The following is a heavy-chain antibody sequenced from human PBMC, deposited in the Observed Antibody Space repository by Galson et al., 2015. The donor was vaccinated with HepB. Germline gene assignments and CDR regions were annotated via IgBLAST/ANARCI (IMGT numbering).Heavy chain of an antibody. V-gene: IGHV1-18*01. CDR1: GYTFSSYS. CDR3: ARGGYVVMVGATENNWFDP. J-gene: IGHJ5*02. CDR2: ISAYNGYT. Sequence: SVKVSCKASGYTFSSYSITWVRQAPGQGLEWMGKISAYNGYTNYAQKFQGRVTMTTDASTSTAYMEVRSLRSDDTAVYYCARGGYVVMVGATENNWFDPWGQRTLVTVFS. D-gene: IGHD2-15*01.